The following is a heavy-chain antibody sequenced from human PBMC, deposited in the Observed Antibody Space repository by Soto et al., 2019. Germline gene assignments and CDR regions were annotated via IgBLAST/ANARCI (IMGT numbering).Heavy chain of an antibody. CDR1: GFMFSSYA. D-gene: IGHD3-16*01. Sequence: EVQLLESGGGLVQPGGSLRLSCVASGFMFSSYAMSWVRQAPGKGLEWVSGISDSGGTYYTDSVKGRFIISRENSKNTLYLQMNSLRREDTAVYYCAKEIAQIGDPGLDYWGQGTLLTVSS. V-gene: IGHV3-23*01. J-gene: IGHJ4*02. CDR2: ISDSGGT. CDR3: AKEIAQIGDPGLDY.